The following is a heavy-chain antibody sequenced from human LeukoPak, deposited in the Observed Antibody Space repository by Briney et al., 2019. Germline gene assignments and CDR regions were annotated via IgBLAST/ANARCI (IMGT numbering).Heavy chain of an antibody. Sequence: ASVKVSCKASGYTFTSYYMHWVRQAPGQGLEWMGGIIPIFGTANYAQKFQGRVTITADESTSTAYMELSSLRSEDTAVYYCARRGYYDSSGYYTGNWFDPWGQGTLVTVSS. V-gene: IGHV1-69*13. J-gene: IGHJ5*02. D-gene: IGHD3-22*01. CDR1: GYTFTSYY. CDR2: IIPIFGTA. CDR3: ARRGYYDSSGYYTGNWFDP.